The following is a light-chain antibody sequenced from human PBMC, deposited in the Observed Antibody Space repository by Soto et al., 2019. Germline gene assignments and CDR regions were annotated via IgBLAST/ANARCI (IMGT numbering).Light chain of an antibody. Sequence: EIVLTQSPGTLSLSPGERATLSCRAGQSVSSSSLAWYQQKPGQAPRLLIYGASSRAPGIPDRFSGSGSGADFTLTISRLEPEDFAVYYCHQYGSSPLTFGGGTKVEVK. J-gene: IGKJ4*01. CDR3: HQYGSSPLT. CDR2: GAS. V-gene: IGKV3-20*01. CDR1: QSVSSSS.